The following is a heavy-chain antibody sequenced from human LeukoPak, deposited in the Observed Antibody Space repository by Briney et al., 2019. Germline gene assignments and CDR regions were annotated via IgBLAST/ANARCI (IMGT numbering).Heavy chain of an antibody. J-gene: IGHJ4*02. CDR3: ARDFITIFGVVLVILDY. CDR1: GYTFTGYY. CDR2: INPNSGGT. V-gene: IGHV1-2*02. Sequence: ASVKVSCKASGYTFTGYYMHWVRQAPGQGLEWMRWINPNSGGTNYAQKFQGRVTMTRDTSISTAYMELSRLRSDDTAVYYCARDFITIFGVVLVILDYWGQGTLVTVSS. D-gene: IGHD3-3*01.